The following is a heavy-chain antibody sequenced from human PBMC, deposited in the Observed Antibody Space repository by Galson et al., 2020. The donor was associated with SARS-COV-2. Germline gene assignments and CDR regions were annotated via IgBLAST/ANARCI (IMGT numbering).Heavy chain of an antibody. D-gene: IGHD3-22*01. Sequence: SVKVSCKASGGTFSSYAISWVRQAPGQGLEWMGGIIPIFGTANYAQKFQGRVTITADESTSTAYMELSSLRSEDTAVYYCARVYEAYYYDSSGAFDYWGQGTLVTVSS. V-gene: IGHV1-69*13. J-gene: IGHJ4*02. CDR3: ARVYEAYYYDSSGAFDY. CDR2: IIPIFGTA. CDR1: GGTFSSYA.